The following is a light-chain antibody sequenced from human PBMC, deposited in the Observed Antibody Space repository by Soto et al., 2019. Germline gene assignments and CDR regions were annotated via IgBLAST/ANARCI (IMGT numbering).Light chain of an antibody. CDR2: GAS. CDR1: QSVSSN. CDR3: QQYNNWPPWT. J-gene: IGKJ1*01. Sequence: EIVLTQSPGTLSLSPWERAALSCVASQSVSSNLAWYQQKPGQAPRLLIYGASTRATGIPARFSGSGSGTEFTLTISSLQSEDFAVYYCQQYNNWPPWTFGQGTKVDIK. V-gene: IGKV3-15*01.